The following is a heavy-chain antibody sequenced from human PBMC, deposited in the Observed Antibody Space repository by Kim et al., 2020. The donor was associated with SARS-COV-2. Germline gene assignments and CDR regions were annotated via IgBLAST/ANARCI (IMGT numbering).Heavy chain of an antibody. J-gene: IGHJ6*02. CDR2: IKSKTDGGTT. CDR1: GFTFSNAW. D-gene: IGHD3-10*01. CDR3: TTDFHSTPLWFGELVGSGPNYYYGMDV. V-gene: IGHV3-15*01. Sequence: GGSLRLSCAASGFTFSNAWMSWVRQAPGKGLEWVGRIKSKTDGGTTDYAAPVKGRFTISRDDSKNTLYLQMNSLKTEDTAVYYCTTDFHSTPLWFGELVGSGPNYYYGMDVWGQGTTVTVSS.